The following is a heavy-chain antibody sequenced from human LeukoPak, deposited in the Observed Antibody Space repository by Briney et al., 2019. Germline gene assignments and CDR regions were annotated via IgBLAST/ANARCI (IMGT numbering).Heavy chain of an antibody. Sequence: GGSLRLSCEVSGFTFSSYAMHWVRQAPGKGLEWVADINPDGSQKYSVDSVKGRFTISRDNARNAVFLQMNSLRDDDTAVYYCVRQMIRFWFDPWGQGSRVTVSS. V-gene: IGHV3-7*01. CDR1: GFTFSSYA. J-gene: IGHJ5*02. CDR3: VRQMIRFWFDP. D-gene: IGHD3-16*01. CDR2: INPDGSQK.